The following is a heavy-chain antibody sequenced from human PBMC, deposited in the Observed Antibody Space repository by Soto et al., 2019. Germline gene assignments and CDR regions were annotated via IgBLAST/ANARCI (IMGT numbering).Heavy chain of an antibody. CDR3: AKGLSQDYGCNS. D-gene: IGHD4-17*01. J-gene: IGHJ4*02. CDR1: GGSISSSSYY. V-gene: IGHV4-39*07. Sequence: SETLSLTCTVSGGSISSSSYYWGWIRQPPGKGLEWIGSIYYSGSTYYNPSLKSRVTISVDTSKNQFSLKLSSVTAADTAVYYCAKGLSQDYGCNSWGQGTLVTVSS. CDR2: IYYSGST.